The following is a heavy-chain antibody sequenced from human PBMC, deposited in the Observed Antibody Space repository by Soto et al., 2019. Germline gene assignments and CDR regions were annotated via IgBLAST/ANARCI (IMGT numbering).Heavy chain of an antibody. CDR1: GYSFTNYW. CDR2: IYPGDSDT. D-gene: IGHD6-13*01. J-gene: IGHJ6*02. Sequence: PGDSLKISCKGSGYSFTNYWIGWVRQMPGKGLAWMGIIYPGDSDTRYSPSFQGQVTFSADRSISTAYLQWRSLKASDTAMYYCARLMAEAGTKYYYYYYGMDVWGQGTTVTVSS. CDR3: ARLMAEAGTKYYYYYYGMDV. V-gene: IGHV5-51*01.